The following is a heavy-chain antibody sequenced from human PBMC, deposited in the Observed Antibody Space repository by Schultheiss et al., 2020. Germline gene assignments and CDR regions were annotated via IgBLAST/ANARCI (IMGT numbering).Heavy chain of an antibody. CDR3: ARGRGGFFDL. CDR1: GDSVTSTYY. CDR2: IFYAGST. Sequence: SETLSLTCTVSGDSVTSTYYWSWIRQPPGKGLEWIGYIFYAGSTNNNPSLKSRVTLSIDTSKNQFSLRLTSVTAPDTAVYYCARGRGGFFDLWGRGTLV. D-gene: IGHD3-10*01. V-gene: IGHV4-61*01. J-gene: IGHJ2*01.